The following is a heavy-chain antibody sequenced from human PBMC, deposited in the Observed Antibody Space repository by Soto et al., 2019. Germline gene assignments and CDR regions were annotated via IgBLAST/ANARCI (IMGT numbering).Heavy chain of an antibody. J-gene: IGHJ6*02. CDR1: GFTFDDYA. Sequence: EVQLVESGGGLVQPGRSLRLSCAASGFTFDDYAMHWVRQAPGKGLEWVSGISWNSGSIGYADSVKGRFTISRDNAKNSLYLQMNSLRAEDTALYYCAKERFAGPTYYYGMDVWGQGTTVTVSS. D-gene: IGHD1-26*01. CDR2: ISWNSGSI. CDR3: AKERFAGPTYYYGMDV. V-gene: IGHV3-9*01.